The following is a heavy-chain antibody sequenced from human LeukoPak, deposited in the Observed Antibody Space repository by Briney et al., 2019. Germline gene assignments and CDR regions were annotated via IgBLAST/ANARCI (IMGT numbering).Heavy chain of an antibody. CDR3: AKGAFWTGYSEYFDP. D-gene: IGHD3/OR15-3a*01. J-gene: IGHJ4*02. Sequence: GGSLRLSCAASGFTFSTYGMYWVRQAPGKGLEWAALIWNDGSKEYYADSVKGRFTISRDNSKNTLYLQMNSLRVEDTAVYYWAKGAFWTGYSEYFDPWGQGILVTVSS. CDR2: IWNDGSKE. CDR1: GFTFSTYG. V-gene: IGHV3-33*06.